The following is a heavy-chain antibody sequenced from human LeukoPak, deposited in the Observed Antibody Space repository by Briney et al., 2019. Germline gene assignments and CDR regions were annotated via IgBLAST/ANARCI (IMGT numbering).Heavy chain of an antibody. V-gene: IGHV6-1*01. CDR3: ARDSHGDGYTPVDY. J-gene: IGHJ4*02. D-gene: IGHD5-12*01. CDR1: GDSVSSNSAA. CDR2: TYYRSKVYN. Sequence: SQTLALTCAISGDSVSSNSAAWNWIRQSPSRGLEWLGRTYYRSKVYNDYAVSVKSRITINPDTSKNQFSLQLNSVTPEDTAVYYCARDSHGDGYTPVDYWGQGTLVTVSS.